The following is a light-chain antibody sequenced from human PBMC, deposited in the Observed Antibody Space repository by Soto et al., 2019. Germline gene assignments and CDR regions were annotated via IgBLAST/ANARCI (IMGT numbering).Light chain of an antibody. CDR3: QQYGSLPRT. V-gene: IGKV3-20*01. CDR2: GAS. Sequence: EIVLTQSPGTLSLSPGERATLSCRASQSVSSSYLAWYQQKPGQAPRLLIYGASTRATGIPDRFSGSGSGTDFTLMISRLEPEDFAVYYCQQYGSLPRTFGQGTKLEIK. CDR1: QSVSSSY. J-gene: IGKJ2*01.